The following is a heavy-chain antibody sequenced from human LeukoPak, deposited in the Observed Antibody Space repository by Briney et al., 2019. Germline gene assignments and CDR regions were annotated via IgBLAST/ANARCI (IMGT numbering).Heavy chain of an antibody. D-gene: IGHD6-13*01. CDR2: IYHSGST. CDR1: GYSISSGYY. Sequence: SETLSLTCTVSGYSISSGYYWGWIRQPPGKGLEWIGSIYHSGSTYYNPSLKSRVTISVDTSKNQFSLKLSSVTAANTAVYYCARDYDSSSWYRWFDLWGQGTLVTVSS. V-gene: IGHV4-38-2*02. CDR3: ARDYDSSSWYRWFDL. J-gene: IGHJ5*02.